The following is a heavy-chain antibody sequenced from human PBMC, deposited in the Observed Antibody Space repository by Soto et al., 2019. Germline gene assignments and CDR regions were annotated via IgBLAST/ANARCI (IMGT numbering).Heavy chain of an antibody. D-gene: IGHD4-17*01. V-gene: IGHV4-61*05. CDR3: ARSPYGDRQYNWFDP. J-gene: IGHJ5*02. CDR2: IYYSGST. Sequence: SETLSLTCTVSGGSISSSSYYWGWIRQPPGKALEWIAYIYYSGSTNYNPSLKSRVTISVDTSKNQFSLKLSSVTAADTTMYYCARSPYGDRQYNWFDPWGQGTLVTVSS. CDR1: GGSISSSSYY.